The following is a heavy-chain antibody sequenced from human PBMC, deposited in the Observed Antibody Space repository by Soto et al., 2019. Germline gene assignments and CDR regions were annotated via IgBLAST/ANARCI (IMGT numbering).Heavy chain of an antibody. D-gene: IGHD3-22*01. CDR3: ARDASYDSSGYYSEANDY. J-gene: IGHJ4*02. Sequence: HPGGSLRLSCAASGFTFSSYEMNWVRQAPGKGLEWVSYISSSGSTIYYADSVKGRFTISRDNAKNSLYLQMNSLRAEDTAVYYCARDASYDSSGYYSEANDYWGQGTLVTVSS. CDR1: GFTFSSYE. CDR2: ISSSGSTI. V-gene: IGHV3-48*03.